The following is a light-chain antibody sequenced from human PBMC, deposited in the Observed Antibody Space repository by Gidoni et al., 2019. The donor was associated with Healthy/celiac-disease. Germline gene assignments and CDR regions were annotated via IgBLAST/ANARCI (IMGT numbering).Light chain of an antibody. V-gene: IGKV3-11*01. J-gene: IGKJ3*01. CDR1: QSVSSY. CDR3: QQRSNWPPIFT. Sequence: EIVLTQSPATLSLSPGERATLSCRARQSVSSYLAWYQQKPGQAPRLLIYDASNRANGIPARFSGSGSGTDFTLTISSLEPEDFAVYYCQQRSNWPPIFTFGPGTKVDIK. CDR2: DAS.